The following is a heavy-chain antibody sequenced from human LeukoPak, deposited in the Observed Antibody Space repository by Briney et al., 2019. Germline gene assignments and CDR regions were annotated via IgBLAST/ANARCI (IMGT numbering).Heavy chain of an antibody. CDR1: GGSISSHY. J-gene: IGHJ5*02. D-gene: IGHD5-24*01. V-gene: IGHV4-59*11. CDR2: IYYSGST. Sequence: SETLSLTCSVFGGSISSHYCSWIRRPPGKGLEWIGYIYYSGSTNYNPSLKSRLTISVDTSKNQFSLKLSSVTAADTAVYYCARGWAARSWFDPWGQGTLVTVSS. CDR3: ARGWAARSWFDP.